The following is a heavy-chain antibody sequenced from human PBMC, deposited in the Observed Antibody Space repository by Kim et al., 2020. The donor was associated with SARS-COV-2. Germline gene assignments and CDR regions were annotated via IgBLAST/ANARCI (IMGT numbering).Heavy chain of an antibody. V-gene: IGHV4-34*01. Sequence: SETLSLTCAVYGGSFSGYYWSWIRQPPGKGLEWIGEINHSGSTNYNPSLKSRVTISVDTSKNQFSLKLSSVTAADTAVYYCARGQRPITMVRGVIRNYGMDVWGQGTTVTVSS. J-gene: IGHJ6*02. CDR2: INHSGST. CDR3: ARGQRPITMVRGVIRNYGMDV. D-gene: IGHD3-10*01. CDR1: GGSFSGYY.